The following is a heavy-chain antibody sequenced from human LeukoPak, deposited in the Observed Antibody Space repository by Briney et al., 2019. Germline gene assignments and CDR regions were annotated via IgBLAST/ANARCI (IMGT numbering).Heavy chain of an antibody. CDR1: GGSISSGGYY. V-gene: IGHV4-31*03. J-gene: IGHJ4*02. CDR2: IYYSGST. D-gene: IGHD3-22*01. Sequence: SQTLSLTCTVSGGSISSGGYYWSWLRQHPEKGLEWIGYIYYSGSTYYIPSLKSRVTISVDTSKNQFSLKLSSVTAADTAVYYCARAGDYYDSSGYPYYFDYWGQGTLVSVSS. CDR3: ARAGDYYDSSGYPYYFDY.